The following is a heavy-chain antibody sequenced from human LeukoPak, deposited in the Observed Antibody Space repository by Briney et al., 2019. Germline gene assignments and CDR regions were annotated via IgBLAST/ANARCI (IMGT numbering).Heavy chain of an antibody. CDR2: IIPILGIA. CDR3: ARDGQWELPEPYYFDY. V-gene: IGHV1-69*04. D-gene: IGHD1-26*01. J-gene: IGHJ4*02. Sequence: GASVKVSCKASGGTFGSYTISWVRQAPGQGLEWMGRIIPILGIANYAQKFQGRVTITADKSTSTAYMELSSLRSEDTAVYYCARDGQWELPEPYYFDYWGQGTLVIVSS. CDR1: GGTFGSYT.